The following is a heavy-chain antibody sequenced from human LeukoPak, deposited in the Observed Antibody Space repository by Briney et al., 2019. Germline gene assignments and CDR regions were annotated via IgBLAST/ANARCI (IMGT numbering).Heavy chain of an antibody. CDR2: IIVGSGAT. CDR1: GFTFSTSA. CDR3: AAELFGVYTDCCTFHL. D-gene: IGHD3-16*01. Sequence: ASVKVSCKTSGFTFSTSAVQWVRQARGQRLEWIGWIIVGSGATNYAQSLQGRFTITRDMSTNAAYMELSSLGSEDSAVYYCAAELFGVYTDCCTFHLWGQGTMVTVSS. V-gene: IGHV1-58*01. J-gene: IGHJ3*01.